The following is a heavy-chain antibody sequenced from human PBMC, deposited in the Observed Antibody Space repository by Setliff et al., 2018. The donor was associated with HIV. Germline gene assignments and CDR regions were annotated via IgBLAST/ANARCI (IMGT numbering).Heavy chain of an antibody. Sequence: QPGGSLRLSCAASGFTLSNTYMAWVRQAPGKRPEWVSTLYGSSDTYHADSVKGRFTPSRDTSKNTMYLQMNSLRHEDTALYYCARVLPYNSALDNWGQGTLVTVSS. CDR3: ARVLPYNSALDN. D-gene: IGHD6-25*01. CDR2: LYGSSDT. V-gene: IGHV3-66*02. CDR1: GFTLSNTY. J-gene: IGHJ4*02.